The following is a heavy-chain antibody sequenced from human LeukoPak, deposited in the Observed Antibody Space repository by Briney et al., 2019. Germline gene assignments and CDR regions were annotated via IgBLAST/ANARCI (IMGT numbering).Heavy chain of an antibody. V-gene: IGHV3-33*06. CDR2: IWYDGSNK. CDR3: AKEGGNRRKAYYYMDV. CDR1: GFTFSSYG. J-gene: IGHJ6*03. D-gene: IGHD4-23*01. Sequence: GGSLRLSCAPSGFTFSSYGMHWVREAPGKGLEWVAVIWYDGSNKYYADSVKGRFTIARDNSKNTLYLQMNGLRADDTAVYYCAKEGGNRRKAYYYMDVWGKGTTVSVSS.